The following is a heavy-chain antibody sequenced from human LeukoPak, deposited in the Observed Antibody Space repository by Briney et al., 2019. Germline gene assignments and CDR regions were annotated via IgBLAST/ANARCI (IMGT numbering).Heavy chain of an antibody. Sequence: SETLSLTCAVYGGSFSGYYWSWIRQPPGKGLEWIGEINHSGSTNYNPSLKSRVTISVDTSKNQFSLKLSSVTAADTAVYHCARGHNLGVTTTHYYFDYWGQGTLVTVSS. CDR2: INHSGST. CDR3: ARGHNLGVTTTHYYFDY. J-gene: IGHJ4*02. D-gene: IGHD4-17*01. CDR1: GGSFSGYY. V-gene: IGHV4-34*01.